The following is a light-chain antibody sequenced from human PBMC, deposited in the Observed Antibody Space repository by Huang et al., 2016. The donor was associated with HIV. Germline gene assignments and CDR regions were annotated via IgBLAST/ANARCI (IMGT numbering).Light chain of an antibody. J-gene: IGKJ4*01. CDR1: RSVSTN. CDR2: GSS. CDR3: HQYNNWLLS. Sequence: EIVMTQSPATLSVSPGQRVTLSCRAKRSVSTNLDWYQQRHGQAPRLLIYGSSTRAPGIPARFSGSGSGTDFSLTISSLQSEDFALYYCHQYNNWLLSFGGGTRV. V-gene: IGKV3-15*01.